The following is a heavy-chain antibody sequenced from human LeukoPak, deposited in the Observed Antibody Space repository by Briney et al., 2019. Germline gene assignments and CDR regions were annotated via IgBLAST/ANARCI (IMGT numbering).Heavy chain of an antibody. V-gene: IGHV4-34*01. Sequence: SETLSLTCAVYGGSFSGYYWSWIRQPPGKGLEWIGEINHSGSTNYNPSLKSRVTISVDTSKNQFSLKLSSVTAADTAVYYCARGRFDPWGQGTLVIVSS. CDR3: ARGRFDP. CDR2: INHSGST. CDR1: GGSFSGYY. J-gene: IGHJ5*02.